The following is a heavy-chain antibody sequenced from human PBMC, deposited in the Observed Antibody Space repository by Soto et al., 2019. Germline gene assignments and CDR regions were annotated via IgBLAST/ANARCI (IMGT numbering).Heavy chain of an antibody. CDR3: AKRRLNHYDSSGYFDY. V-gene: IGHV3-23*01. J-gene: IGHJ4*02. D-gene: IGHD3-22*01. CDR2: ISGSGGST. CDR1: GFTFSSYA. Sequence: GGSLRLSCAASGFTFSSYAMSWVRQAPGKGLEWVSAISGSGGSTYYADSVKGRFTISRDNSKNTLYLQMNSLRAEDTAVYYCAKRRLNHYDSSGYFDYWGQGTLVTVSS.